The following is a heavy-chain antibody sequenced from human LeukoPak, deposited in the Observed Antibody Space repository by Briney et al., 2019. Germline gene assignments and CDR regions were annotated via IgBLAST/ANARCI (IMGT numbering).Heavy chain of an antibody. CDR2: IHYSGST. V-gene: IGHV4-59*01. CDR1: GGSIKSYY. Sequence: SETLSLTCSVSGGSIKSYYWTWIRQPPGKGLEWIGYIHYSGSTDSNPSLMGRVTISLDTSKSQFSLELRSVTAADTAVYYCVRDQSEFDSWGQGTVVTVSS. CDR3: VRDQSEFDS. J-gene: IGHJ4*02.